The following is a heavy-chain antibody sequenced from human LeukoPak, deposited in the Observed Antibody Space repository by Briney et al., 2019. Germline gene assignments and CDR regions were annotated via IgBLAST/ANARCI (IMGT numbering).Heavy chain of an antibody. J-gene: IGHJ4*02. V-gene: IGHV3-7*03. CDR3: ARSLDSSGWYN. CDR2: IKQDGSEK. D-gene: IGHD6-19*01. Sequence: PGGSLRLSCAASGSTFSSYWMSWVRQAPGKGLEWVANIKQDGSEKYYVDSLKGRFTISRDNAKNSLYLQMNSLRAEDTAVYYCARSLDSSGWYNWGQGTLVTVSS. CDR1: GSTFSSYW.